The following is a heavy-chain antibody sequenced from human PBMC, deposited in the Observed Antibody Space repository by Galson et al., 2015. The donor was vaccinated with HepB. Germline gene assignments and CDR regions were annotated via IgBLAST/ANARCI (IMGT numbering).Heavy chain of an antibody. CDR1: GYTFTGYY. V-gene: IGHV1-2*02. Sequence: SVKVSCKASGYTFTGYYMHWVRQAPGQGLEWMGWINPNSGGTNYAQKFQGRVTMTRDTSISTAYMELSRLRSDDTAVYYCARGGSSWPPPPYYYYYMDVWGKGTTVTVSS. CDR2: INPNSGGT. J-gene: IGHJ6*03. D-gene: IGHD6-13*01. CDR3: ARGGSSWPPPPYYYYYMDV.